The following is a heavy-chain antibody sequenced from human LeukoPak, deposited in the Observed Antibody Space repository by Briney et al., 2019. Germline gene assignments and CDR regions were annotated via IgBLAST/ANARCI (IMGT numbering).Heavy chain of an antibody. V-gene: IGHV1-2*02. CDR2: INPNSGGT. D-gene: IGHD3-9*01. CDR1: GYTFTGYY. J-gene: IGHJ5*02. CDR3: ARVLRYFDWLSSFDP. Sequence: ASVKVSCKASGYTFTGYYMHWVRQAPGQGLEWMGWINPNSGGTNHAQKFQGRVTMTRDTSISTAYMELSRLRSDDTAVYYCARVLRYFDWLSSFDPWGQGTLVTVSS.